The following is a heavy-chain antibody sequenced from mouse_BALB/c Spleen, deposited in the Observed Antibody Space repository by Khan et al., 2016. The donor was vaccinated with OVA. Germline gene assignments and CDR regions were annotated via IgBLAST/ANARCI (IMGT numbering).Heavy chain of an antibody. CDR3: VRSLEYYGSEDEGFAY. V-gene: IGHV1S136*01. CDR2: ISPNSDGS. Sequence: VQLKESGPELVKPGASVKMSCKASGYTFTGYVMHWVKQKPGQGLEWIGYISPNSDGSKYNEKFRGKATLTSDKSSSTAYMELSSLTSEDSAVYYGVRSLEYYGSEDEGFAYWGQGTLVTVSA. D-gene: IGHD1-1*01. J-gene: IGHJ3*01. CDR1: GYTFTGYV.